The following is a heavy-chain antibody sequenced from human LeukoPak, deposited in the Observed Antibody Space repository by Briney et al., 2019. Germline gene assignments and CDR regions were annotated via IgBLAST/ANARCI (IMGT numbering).Heavy chain of an antibody. CDR1: GGSISSANHF. CDR3: AREVITPGDSDGFDL. J-gene: IGHJ3*01. D-gene: IGHD2-2*01. CDR2: IHYDGRA. V-gene: IGHV4-30-4*08. Sequence: TLSLTCTVSGGSISSANHFWSWVRQSPGEGLEWIGYIHYDGRAHYNPSLKSRVSMSLDMSKNQFSLSLSSVTAADTAIYYCAREVITPGDSDGFDLWGQGTMVSVSS.